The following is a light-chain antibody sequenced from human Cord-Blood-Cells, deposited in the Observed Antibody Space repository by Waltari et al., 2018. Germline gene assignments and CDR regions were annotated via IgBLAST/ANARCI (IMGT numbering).Light chain of an antibody. CDR3: CSYAGSSTFRV. Sequence: QSALTQPASVSGSPGQSITISCTGTSSDVGSYNLVPWYQQHPGKAPKLMIYEGMRRPSGVSYRFSGSKSGYTASLTISGLQAEDEADYYCCSYAGSSTFRVFGGGTKLTVL. CDR2: EGM. V-gene: IGLV2-23*03. J-gene: IGLJ3*02. CDR1: SSDVGSYNL.